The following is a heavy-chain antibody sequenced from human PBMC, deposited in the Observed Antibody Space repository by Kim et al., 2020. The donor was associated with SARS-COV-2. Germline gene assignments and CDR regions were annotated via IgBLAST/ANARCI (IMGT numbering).Heavy chain of an antibody. CDR2: INHRGTT. D-gene: IGHD2-21*02. J-gene: IGHJ1*01. CDR3: TKCEPTVVTLRNFRP. CDR1: GGSFTANY. Sequence: SETLSLTCVVSGGSFTANYWTWIRQPPGKGPDWIGEINHRGTTNYNPSLAGRVTMSVDMSKKQFSLNLTSVTAADTAVYYCTKCEPTVVTLRNFRPWGQGTLVSVSS. V-gene: IGHV4-34*01.